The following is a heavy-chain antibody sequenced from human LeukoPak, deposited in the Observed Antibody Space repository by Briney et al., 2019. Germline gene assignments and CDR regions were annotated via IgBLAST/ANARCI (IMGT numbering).Heavy chain of an antibody. CDR1: GYTFTSYF. V-gene: IGHV1-46*01. Sequence: ASVKVSCKASGYTFTSYFMHWVRQAPGQGLEWLGMINPSGSTTTYAQKFQGRVTMIRDTSTSTVYMELSSLGSEDTVVYYCARETSDSWGQGTLVTVSS. J-gene: IGHJ5*01. D-gene: IGHD1-1*01. CDR3: ARETSDS. CDR2: INPSGSTT.